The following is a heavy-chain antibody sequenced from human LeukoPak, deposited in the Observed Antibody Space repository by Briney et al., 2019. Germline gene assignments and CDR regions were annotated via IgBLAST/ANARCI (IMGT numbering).Heavy chain of an antibody. V-gene: IGHV1-69*13. CDR3: ARDPSHSSSWYVGSYYYYGMDV. CDR1: GYIFTNDG. D-gene: IGHD6-13*01. J-gene: IGHJ6*02. CDR2: IIPIFGTA. Sequence: ASVKVSCKTSGYIFTNDGINWVRQAPGQGLEWMGGIIPIFGTANYAQKFQGRVTITADESTSTAYMELSSLRSEDTAVYYCARDPSHSSSWYVGSYYYYGMDVWGQGTTVTVSS.